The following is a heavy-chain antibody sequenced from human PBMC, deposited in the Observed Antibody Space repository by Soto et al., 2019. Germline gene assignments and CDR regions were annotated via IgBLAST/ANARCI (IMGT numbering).Heavy chain of an antibody. V-gene: IGHV5-51*01. Sequence: GESLKISCNGSGYSFTSYWIGWVRQMPGKGLEWMGIIYPGDSDTRYSPSFQGQVTISADKSISTAYLQWSSLKASDTAMYYCARTDFWSGSSESYYYGMDVWGQGTTVTVSS. CDR2: IYPGDSDT. CDR3: ARTDFWSGSSESYYYGMDV. CDR1: GYSFTSYW. J-gene: IGHJ6*02. D-gene: IGHD3-3*01.